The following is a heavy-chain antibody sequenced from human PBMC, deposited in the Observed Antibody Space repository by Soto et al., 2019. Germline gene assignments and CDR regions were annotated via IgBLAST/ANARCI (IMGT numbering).Heavy chain of an antibody. CDR1: GYSISTGYY. D-gene: IGHD3-22*01. CDR3: ARVAYFDTTGYYYYFDY. CDR2: IYRSGST. J-gene: IGHJ4*02. V-gene: IGHV4-38-2*01. Sequence: SETLSLTCAVSGYSISTGYYWGWIRQPPGKGLEWIGSIYRSGSTYYNPSLKSRVTISMDMSKNQFSLKLTSVTAADTAVYYCARVAYFDTTGYYYYFDYWGQGTLVTVSS.